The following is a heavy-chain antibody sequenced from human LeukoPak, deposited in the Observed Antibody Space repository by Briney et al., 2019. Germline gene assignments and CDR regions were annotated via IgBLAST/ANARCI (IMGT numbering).Heavy chain of an antibody. Sequence: SETLSLTCTVSGGSISSYYWSWIRQPPGKGLEWIGYIYYSGSTNYNPSLKSRVTISVDKSKNQFSLKLSSVTAADTAVYYCAREGGDYARRLDYWGQGTLVTVSS. V-gene: IGHV4-59*12. CDR3: AREGGDYARRLDY. D-gene: IGHD2-21*02. J-gene: IGHJ4*02. CDR2: IYYSGST. CDR1: GGSISSYY.